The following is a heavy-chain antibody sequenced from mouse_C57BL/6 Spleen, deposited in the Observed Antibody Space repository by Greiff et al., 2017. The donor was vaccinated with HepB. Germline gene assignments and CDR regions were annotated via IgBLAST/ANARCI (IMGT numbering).Heavy chain of an antibody. J-gene: IGHJ1*03. Sequence: VQLQQSGAELVRPGTSVKVSCKASGYAFTNYLIEWVKQRPGQGLEWIGVINPGSGGTNYNEKFKGKATLTADKSSSTAYMQLSSLTSEDSAVYFCASHGSSYEYFDVWGTGTTVTVSS. CDR2: INPGSGGT. V-gene: IGHV1-54*01. CDR3: ASHGSSYEYFDV. CDR1: GYAFTNYL. D-gene: IGHD1-1*01.